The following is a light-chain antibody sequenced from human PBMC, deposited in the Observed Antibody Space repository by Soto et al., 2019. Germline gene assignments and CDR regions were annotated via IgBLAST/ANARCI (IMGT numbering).Light chain of an antibody. V-gene: IGKV3-20*01. Sequence: EIVLTQSPGTLSLSPVERATLSGMASQSVSNNYLAWYQQKPGQALRLLIYGASNRATGIPDRFSGSGSGTDLTLTISRLEPEDFAVYYCQQYGSSGTFGQGTKVDIK. J-gene: IGKJ1*01. CDR3: QQYGSSGT. CDR1: QSVSNNY. CDR2: GAS.